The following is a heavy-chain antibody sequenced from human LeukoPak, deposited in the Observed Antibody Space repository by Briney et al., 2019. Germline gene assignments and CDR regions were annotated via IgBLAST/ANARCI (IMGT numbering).Heavy chain of an antibody. CDR3: ARGGTLKTYYFDY. CDR2: ISGTTDTT. Sequence: GGSLRLSCAASGFDFSTYGMSWVRQAPGKGLQWVSTISGTTDTTYYPDSVKGRFTISRDNAKNSLYLQMNSLRAEDTAVYYCARGGTLKTYYFDYWGQGTLVTVSS. V-gene: IGHV3-23*01. D-gene: IGHD1-26*01. CDR1: GFDFSTYG. J-gene: IGHJ4*02.